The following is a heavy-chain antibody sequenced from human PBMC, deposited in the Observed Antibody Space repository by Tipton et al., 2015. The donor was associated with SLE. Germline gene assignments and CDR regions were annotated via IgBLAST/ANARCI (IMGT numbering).Heavy chain of an antibody. CDR3: ARPTIPHRPWNYFDF. CDR1: GYTFTNYY. J-gene: IGHJ4*02. D-gene: IGHD3-9*01. Sequence: QSGPEVKKLGASVRISCKASGYTFTNYYIHWVRQAPGQGLEWMGLINPSDGFTRNAEKFQGRITMTADTSTGTAYMQLSTLTSGDTAVYYCARPTIPHRPWNYFDFWGQGSLVAVSS. CDR2: INPSDGFT. V-gene: IGHV1-46*01.